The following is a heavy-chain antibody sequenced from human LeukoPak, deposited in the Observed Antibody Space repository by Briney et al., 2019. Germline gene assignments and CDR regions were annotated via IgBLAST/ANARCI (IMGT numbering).Heavy chain of an antibody. J-gene: IGHJ4*02. V-gene: IGHV4-4*07. Sequence: SETLPLTCTVSGGSISGFYWSWIRQPAGEGLEWIGRIYATGNTHYNPSLKSRVTVSVDTSKNQFSLKLTSVTAADTAVYFCARTSATGGTYFDYWGQGTLVTVSP. CDR3: ARTSATGGTYFDY. CDR1: GGSISGFY. CDR2: IYATGNT. D-gene: IGHD1-26*01.